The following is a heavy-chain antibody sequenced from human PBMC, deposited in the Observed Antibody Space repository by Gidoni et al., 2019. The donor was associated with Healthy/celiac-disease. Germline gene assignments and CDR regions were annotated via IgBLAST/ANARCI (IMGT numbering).Heavy chain of an antibody. CDR1: GFPFSSYS. CDR3: AREGGIAAAGPDY. D-gene: IGHD6-13*01. Sequence: EVQLVESGGGLVKPGGSLRPSCAASGFPFSSYSMNWVRQAPGKGLEWVSSISSSSSYIYYADSVKGRFTISRDNAKNSLYLQMNSLRAEDTAVYYCAREGGIAAAGPDYWGQGTLVTVSS. J-gene: IGHJ4*02. V-gene: IGHV3-21*01. CDR2: ISSSSSYI.